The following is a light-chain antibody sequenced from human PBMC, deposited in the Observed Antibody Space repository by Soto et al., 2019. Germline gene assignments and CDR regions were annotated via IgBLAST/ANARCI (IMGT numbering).Light chain of an antibody. V-gene: IGKV3D-20*02. CDR3: QQRANWPLT. CDR2: GAS. J-gene: IGKJ4*01. CDR1: QSVSSSY. Sequence: EIVLTQSPGTLSLSPGERATLSCRASQSVSSSYLAWYQQKPGQAPRLIIHGASTRATGVPGRFSGSGSGTDFTLIISSLEPEDFAVYYCQQRANWPLTFGGGTKVDIK.